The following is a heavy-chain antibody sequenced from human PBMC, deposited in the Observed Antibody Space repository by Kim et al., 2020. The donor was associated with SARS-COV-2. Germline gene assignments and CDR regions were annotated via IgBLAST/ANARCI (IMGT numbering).Heavy chain of an antibody. D-gene: IGHD4-17*01. CDR1: GFSLSTSGMC. J-gene: IGHJ4*02. CDR3: ARIRVANDYGGNCTNGFFDH. Sequence: SGPTLVNPTQTLTLTCTFSGFSLSTSGMCVSWIRQPPGKALEWLALIDWDDDKYYSTSLKTRLTISKDTSKNQVVLTMTNMDPVDTATYYCARIRVANDYGGNCTNGFFDHWSQGTLVTISS. V-gene: IGHV2-70*01. CDR2: IDWDDDK.